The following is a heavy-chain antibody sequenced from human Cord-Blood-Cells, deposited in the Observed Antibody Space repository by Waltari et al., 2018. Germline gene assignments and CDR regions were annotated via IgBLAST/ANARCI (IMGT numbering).Heavy chain of an antibody. CDR1: GFTFSSYA. CDR3: ARDSAGRPDY. J-gene: IGHJ4*02. D-gene: IGHD6-13*01. CDR2: ISYDGSNK. V-gene: IGHV3-30*04. Sequence: QVQLVESGGGVVQPGRSLRLSCAASGFTFSSYAMHWVRQAPGKGLGWVAVISYDGSNKYYADSVKGRFTISRDNSKNTLYLQMNSLRAEDTAVYYCARDSAGRPDYWGQGTLVTVSS.